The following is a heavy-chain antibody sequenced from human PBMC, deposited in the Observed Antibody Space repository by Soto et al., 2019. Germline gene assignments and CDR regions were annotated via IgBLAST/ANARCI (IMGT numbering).Heavy chain of an antibody. CDR2: ISSSSSYI. Sequence: GSLRLSCAASGFTFSSYSMNWVRQAPGKGLEWVSSISSSSSYIYYADSVKGRFTISRDNAKNSMYLQMNSLRAEDTAVYYCVRVLEAPRYYYGSGSHTEFDYWGQGTLVTVSS. CDR3: VRVLEAPRYYYGSGSHTEFDY. D-gene: IGHD3-10*01. V-gene: IGHV3-21*01. J-gene: IGHJ4*02. CDR1: GFTFSSYS.